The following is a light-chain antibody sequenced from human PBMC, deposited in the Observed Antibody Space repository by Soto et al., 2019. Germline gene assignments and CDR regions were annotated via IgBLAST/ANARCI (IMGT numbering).Light chain of an antibody. CDR3: QQYNSYLT. J-gene: IGKJ4*01. Sequence: DIQMTQSPSTLSASVGDRVTITCRARQSISSWLAWYQQKPGKAPKLLIYDASSLESGVPSRFSGSGTGTEFILTISSIQPDDFATYYCQQYNSYLTFGGGTKVEIK. CDR2: DAS. V-gene: IGKV1-5*01. CDR1: QSISSW.